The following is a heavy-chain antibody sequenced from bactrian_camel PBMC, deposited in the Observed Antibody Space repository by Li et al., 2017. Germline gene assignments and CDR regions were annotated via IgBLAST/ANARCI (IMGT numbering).Heavy chain of an antibody. Sequence: HVQLVESGGGSVQAGGSLRLSCAFDAYTPANVRMAWFRQAPGKDREGVAAIDTDGSTKYRDSVKGRFTISKDEYKNTLYLEMNNLKLEDTAMYYCAADFPFGRLLERLWVAHVGPRYLGQGT. V-gene: IGHV3S55*01. CDR1: AYTPANVR. D-gene: IGHD5*01. CDR2: IDTDGST. CDR3: AADFPFGRLLERLWVAHVGPRY. J-gene: IGHJ4*01.